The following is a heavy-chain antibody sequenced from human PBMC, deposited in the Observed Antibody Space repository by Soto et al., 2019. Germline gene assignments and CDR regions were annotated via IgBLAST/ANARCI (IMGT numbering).Heavy chain of an antibody. J-gene: IGHJ4*02. D-gene: IGHD2-15*01. CDR1: GYSVSTYSAA. CDR2: TYYNS. V-gene: IGHV6-1*01. CDR3: ASHRSWWPLDY. Sequence: SQTLSLTCAVSGYSVSTYSAAWTWIRQSPSRGLEWLGNTYYNSSLKSRVTISVDTSKNQFSLKLSSVSATDTAVYYCASHRSWWPLDYWGQGTLVTAPQ.